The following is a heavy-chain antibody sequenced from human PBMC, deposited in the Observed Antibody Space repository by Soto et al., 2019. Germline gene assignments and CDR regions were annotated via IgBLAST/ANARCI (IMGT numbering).Heavy chain of an antibody. Sequence: ASVKVSCKASGYTFTNYAMHWVRQAPGQRLEWMGWISAYNGNTNYAQKLQGRVTMTTDTSTSTAYMELRSLRSDDTAVYYCARDNQGGYVGAFDIWGQGTMVTVSS. CDR1: GYTFTNYA. CDR2: ISAYNGNT. D-gene: IGHD6-25*01. J-gene: IGHJ3*02. V-gene: IGHV1-18*01. CDR3: ARDNQGGYVGAFDI.